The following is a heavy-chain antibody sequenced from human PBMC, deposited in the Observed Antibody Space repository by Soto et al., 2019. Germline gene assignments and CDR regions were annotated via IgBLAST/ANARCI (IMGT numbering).Heavy chain of an antibody. CDR2: IYNSGNT. V-gene: IGHV4-4*07. J-gene: IGHJ4*02. CDR1: GGSISGNY. Sequence: SESLSLTCTVYGGSISGNYWSWIRQPAGKGLEWIGRIYNSGNTNYNPSLKSRVTMSVDTSKNQFSLKLTSVTAADTAVYYCARGPQGSGWYAVDYWGQGTLVTVSS. D-gene: IGHD6-19*01. CDR3: ARGPQGSGWYAVDY.